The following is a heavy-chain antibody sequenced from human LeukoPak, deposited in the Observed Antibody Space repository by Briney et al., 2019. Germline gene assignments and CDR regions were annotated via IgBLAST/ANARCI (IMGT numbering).Heavy chain of an antibody. V-gene: IGHV3-64*01. D-gene: IGHD2-2*02. CDR2: ISSNGGST. Sequence: PGGSLRLSCAASGFTFSSYAMHWVRQAPGKGLEYASAISSNGGSTYYANSVKGRFTISRDNSKNTLYLQMGSLRAEDMAVYYCARGRCSSTSCYTPPDYWGQGTLVTVSS. CDR1: GFTFSSYA. CDR3: ARGRCSSTSCYTPPDY. J-gene: IGHJ4*02.